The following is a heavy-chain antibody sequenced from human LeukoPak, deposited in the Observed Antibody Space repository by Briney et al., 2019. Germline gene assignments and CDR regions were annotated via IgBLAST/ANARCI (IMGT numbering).Heavy chain of an antibody. CDR2: INHSGST. CDR3: ARGADGVSSNSRGWFDP. Sequence: SETLSLTCTVSGGSISSSSYYWGWIRQPPGKGLEWIGEINHSGSTNYNPSLKSRVTISVDTSKNQFSLKLSSVTAEDTAVYSCARGADGVSSNSRGWFDPWGQGTLVTVSS. J-gene: IGHJ5*02. D-gene: IGHD2-15*01. CDR1: GGSISSSSYY. V-gene: IGHV4-39*07.